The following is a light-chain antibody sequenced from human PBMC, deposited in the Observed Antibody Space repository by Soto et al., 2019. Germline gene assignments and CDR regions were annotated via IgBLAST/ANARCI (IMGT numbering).Light chain of an antibody. Sequence: SYELTQPPSVSVSPGQTASITCSGAKFGDKYVYWYQQKAGQSPVLVIYQDYKRPSGIPERFSGSNSGNTATLTISGTQAMDEADYYCQTWDGTTAVFGGGTKVTVL. CDR2: QDY. CDR1: KFGDKY. V-gene: IGLV3-1*01. J-gene: IGLJ2*01. CDR3: QTWDGTTAV.